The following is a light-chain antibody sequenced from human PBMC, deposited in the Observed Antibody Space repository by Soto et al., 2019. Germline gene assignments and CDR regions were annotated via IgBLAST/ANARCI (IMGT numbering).Light chain of an antibody. J-gene: IGKJ1*01. CDR1: QGVRAG. V-gene: IGKV3-15*01. CDR2: GAS. CDR3: QQYDVWPVT. Sequence: EIVLTQSPATLSVSAGGRATLSCRASQGVRAGLAWYQQKPGQPPKLLIHGASTRATGIPARFSGSGSGTEFTLPISSLLSEDIGAYFCQQYDVWPVTFGQGT.